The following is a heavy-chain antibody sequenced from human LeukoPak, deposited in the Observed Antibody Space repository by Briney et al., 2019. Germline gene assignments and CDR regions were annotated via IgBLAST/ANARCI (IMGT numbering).Heavy chain of an antibody. CDR2: IYYSGST. J-gene: IGHJ4*02. D-gene: IGHD5-24*01. Sequence: SETLSLTCTVSGGSISSSSYYWGWIRQPPGKGLEWIGSIYYSGSTYYNPPLKSRVTISVDTSKNQFSLKLSSVTAADTAVYYCARLGRDGYTDFDYWGQGTLVTASS. V-gene: IGHV4-39*01. CDR1: GGSISSSSYY. CDR3: ARLGRDGYTDFDY.